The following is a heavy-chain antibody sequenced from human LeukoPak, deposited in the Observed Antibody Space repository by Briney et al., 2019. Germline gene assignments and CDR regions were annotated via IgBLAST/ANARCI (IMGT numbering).Heavy chain of an antibody. V-gene: IGHV3-30*02. D-gene: IGHD3-10*01. CDR1: GFTFSSYG. CDR2: IRYDGSNK. Sequence: GGSLRLSCAASGFTFSSYGMHWVRQAPGKGLEWVAFIRYDGSNKYYADSVKGRFTISRDNSKNTLYPQMNSLRAEDTAVYYCAKDFITMVRGVIGYWGQGTLVTVSS. J-gene: IGHJ4*02. CDR3: AKDFITMVRGVIGY.